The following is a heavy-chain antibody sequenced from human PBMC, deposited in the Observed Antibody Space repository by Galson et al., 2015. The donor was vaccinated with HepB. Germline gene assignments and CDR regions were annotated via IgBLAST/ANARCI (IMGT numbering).Heavy chain of an antibody. CDR2: ISAYNGNT. CDR3: ATTLGYDILTGRPAFDI. Sequence: SVKVSCKASGYTFTSYGISWARQAPGQGLEWMGWISAYNGNTNYAQKLQGRVTMTTDTSTSTAYMELRSLRSDDTAVYYCATTLGYDILTGRPAFDIWGQGTMVTVSS. J-gene: IGHJ3*02. CDR1: GYTFTSYG. V-gene: IGHV1-18*04. D-gene: IGHD3-9*01.